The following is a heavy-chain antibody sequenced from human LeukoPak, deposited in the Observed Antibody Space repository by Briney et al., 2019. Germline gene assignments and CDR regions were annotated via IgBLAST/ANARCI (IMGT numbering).Heavy chain of an antibody. V-gene: IGHV4-38-2*02. Sequence: SETLSLTCTVSGYSISNGYNWGWVPRPPGKGLECIGSISHTGSTYYNPSLESRVTISLDTSNNQFSLELSSVTAADTAVYYCARTYINFSNYFDPWGQGSLVTVSS. D-gene: IGHD4-11*01. J-gene: IGHJ5*02. CDR2: ISHTGST. CDR1: GYSISNGYN. CDR3: ARTYINFSNYFDP.